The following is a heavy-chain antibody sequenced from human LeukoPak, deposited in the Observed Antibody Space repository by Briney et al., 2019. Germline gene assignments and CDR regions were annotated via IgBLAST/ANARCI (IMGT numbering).Heavy chain of an antibody. J-gene: IGHJ4*02. CDR2: ISWNSGSI. D-gene: IGHD4-23*01. CDR3: AKDGSSSYGGTTGFDY. V-gene: IGHV3-9*02. CDR1: GFTSDDYA. Sequence: PGRSLRLSCAASGFTSDDYAMHWVRQAPGKGLEWVSGISWNSGSIGYADSVKGRFTISRDNAKNSLYLQMNSLRAEDMALYYCAKDGSSSYGGTTGFDYWGQGTLVTVSS.